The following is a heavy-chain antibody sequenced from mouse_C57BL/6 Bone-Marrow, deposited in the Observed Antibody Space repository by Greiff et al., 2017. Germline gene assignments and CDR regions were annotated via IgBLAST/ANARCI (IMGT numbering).Heavy chain of an antibody. J-gene: IGHJ4*01. CDR3: ARKTDGYYLMDY. CDR2: IYPGDGET. D-gene: IGHD2-3*01. V-gene: IGHV1-82*01. CDR1: GYAFSSSW. Sequence: LQESGPELVKPGASVKISCKASGYAFSSSWMNWVKQRPGKGLEWIGRIYPGDGETNYNGKFKGQDTLTADKSSSTAYMQLSSLTSEDSAVYFCARKTDGYYLMDYWGQGTSVTVSS.